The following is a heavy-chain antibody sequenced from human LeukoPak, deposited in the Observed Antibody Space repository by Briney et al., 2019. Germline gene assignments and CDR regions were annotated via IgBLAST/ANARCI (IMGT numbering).Heavy chain of an antibody. D-gene: IGHD3-3*01. CDR2: ISWNSGSI. CDR1: GFTFDDYA. CDR3: AKGRSDTIFGVPYFDY. Sequence: GGSLRLSCAASGFTFDDYAMHWVRQAPGKGLEWVSGISWNSGSIGYADSVKGRFTISRDNAKNSLYLQMNSLRAEDVALYYCAKGRSDTIFGVPYFDYWGQGTLVTVSS. V-gene: IGHV3-9*03. J-gene: IGHJ4*02.